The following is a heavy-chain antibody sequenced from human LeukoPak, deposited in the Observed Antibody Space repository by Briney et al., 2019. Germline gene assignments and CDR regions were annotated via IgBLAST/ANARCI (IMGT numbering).Heavy chain of an antibody. CDR1: GFMFSSYW. J-gene: IGHJ4*02. V-gene: IGHV4-4*01. Sequence: PGGSLRLSCAASGFMFSSYWMSWVRQAPGKGLEWVGSVFHSGNTYYNPSLKSRLTISADTSKNQFSLTLTSVTAADTAVYCCARDRSVGVLPAPPFDFWGQGTLVTVSS. CDR2: VFHSGNT. D-gene: IGHD6-6*01. CDR3: ARDRSVGVLPAPPFDF.